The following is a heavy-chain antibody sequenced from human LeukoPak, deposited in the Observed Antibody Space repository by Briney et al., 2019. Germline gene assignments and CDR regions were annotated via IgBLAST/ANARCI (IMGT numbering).Heavy chain of an antibody. Sequence: GGSLRLSCAASGFTFSNYSMNWVRQTPGKGLEWVSSISTSSTHIYYADSVKGRFTITRDNAKNSLFLQMNNLRAEDTAVYYCATISLTYSDYDLGFFDSWGQGALVTVSS. CDR2: ISTSSTHI. D-gene: IGHD5-12*01. CDR1: GFTFSNYS. V-gene: IGHV3-21*01. J-gene: IGHJ4*02. CDR3: ATISLTYSDYDLGFFDS.